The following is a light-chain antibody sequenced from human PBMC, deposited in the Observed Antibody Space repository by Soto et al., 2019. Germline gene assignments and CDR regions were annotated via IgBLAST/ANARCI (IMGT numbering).Light chain of an antibody. CDR2: SVN. V-gene: IGLV2-11*01. Sequence: QSVLIQPPSVSGSPGQSVTISCTGTSSDVGSYDYVSWYQQHPGTGPKPMISSVNTRPSGVPDRFSGSKSGNTASMTISGLQAEDEADSQCCSYADGSIYFFGTGTKVTVL. J-gene: IGLJ1*01. CDR3: CSYADGSIYF. CDR1: SSDVGSYDY.